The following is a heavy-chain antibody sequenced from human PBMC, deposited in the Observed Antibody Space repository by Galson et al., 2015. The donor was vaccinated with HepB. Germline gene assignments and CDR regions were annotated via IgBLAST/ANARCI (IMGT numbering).Heavy chain of an antibody. CDR1: GFTFSSYG. Sequence: SLRLSCAASGFTFSSYGMHWVRQAPGKGLEWVAVIWYDGSNKYYADSVKGRFTISRDNSKNTLYLQMNSLRAEDTAVYYCARDITKRSGSYYKAVHYFDYWGQGTLVTDSS. D-gene: IGHD1-26*01. CDR3: ARDITKRSGSYYKAVHYFDY. J-gene: IGHJ4*02. CDR2: IWYDGSNK. V-gene: IGHV3-33*01.